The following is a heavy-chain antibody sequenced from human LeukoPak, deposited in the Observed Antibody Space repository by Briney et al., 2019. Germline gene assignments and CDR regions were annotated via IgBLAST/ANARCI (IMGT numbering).Heavy chain of an antibody. CDR2: IYYSGST. J-gene: IGHJ4*02. V-gene: IGHV4-39*07. D-gene: IGHD6-13*01. Sequence: SETLSLTCTVSGGSISSSSYYWGWIRQPPGKGLEWIGSIYYSGSTYYNPSLKSRVTISVDTSKNQFSLKLSSVTAADTAVYYCARYSSSWYYFDYWGQGTLVTVSS. CDR3: ARYSSSWYYFDY. CDR1: GGSISSSSYY.